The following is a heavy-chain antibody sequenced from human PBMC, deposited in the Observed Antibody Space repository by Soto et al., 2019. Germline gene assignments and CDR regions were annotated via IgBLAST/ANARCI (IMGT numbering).Heavy chain of an antibody. CDR2: IKTYAAGGTT. CDR3: FTDRTASPVDH. J-gene: IGHJ4*02. CDR1: GFSFTDAW. V-gene: IGHV3-15*01. Sequence: EVQLVESGGGLVQPGGSLRLSCVASGFSFTDAWMSWVRQAPGKGLEWVGRIKTYAAGGTTDDAAPAKGRFTISRDDSKNTLYLQMNSLKTEDTAVYYCFTDRTASPVDHWGQGTLVTVSS.